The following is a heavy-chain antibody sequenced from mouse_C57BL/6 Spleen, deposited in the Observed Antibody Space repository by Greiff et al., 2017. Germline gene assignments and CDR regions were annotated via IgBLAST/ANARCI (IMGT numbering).Heavy chain of an antibody. Sequence: QVQLKESGPELVKPGASVKISCKASGYAFSSSWMNWVKQRPGKGLEWIGRIYPGDGDTNYNGKFKGKATLTADKSSSTAYMQLSSLTSEDSAVYFCARGYYYGSSWGYFDYWGQCTTLTVSS. D-gene: IGHD1-1*01. J-gene: IGHJ2*01. CDR1: GYAFSSSW. CDR2: IYPGDGDT. V-gene: IGHV1-82*01. CDR3: ARGYYYGSSWGYFDY.